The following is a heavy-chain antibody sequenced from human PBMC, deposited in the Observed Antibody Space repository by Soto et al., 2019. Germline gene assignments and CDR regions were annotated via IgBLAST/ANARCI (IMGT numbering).Heavy chain of an antibody. Sequence: EVQLLESGGGLVQPGGSLRLSCAASGFSFSSYAMSWVRQAPGKGLEWVSTISGSGGSTYYAGSVKGRFTISRDNSKNTVYVQMNSLRAEDTAVYYCATDPSGYADGYYYYYYMDVWGKGTTVTVSS. CDR2: ISGSGGST. D-gene: IGHD6-25*01. CDR1: GFSFSSYA. J-gene: IGHJ6*03. V-gene: IGHV3-23*01. CDR3: ATDPSGYADGYYYYYYMDV.